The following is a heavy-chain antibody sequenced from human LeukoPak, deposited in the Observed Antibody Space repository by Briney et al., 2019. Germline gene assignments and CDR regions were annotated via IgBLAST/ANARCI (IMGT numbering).Heavy chain of an antibody. J-gene: IGHJ4*02. CDR1: GYTFTSYA. Sequence: ASVKVSCKASGYTFTSYAMHWVRQAPGQRLEWMGWINAGNGNTKYSQKFQGRVTITRDTSASTAYMELSSLRSEDTAEYYCARGKVPFPAYYYDSSGYRPNDYWGQGTLVTVSS. V-gene: IGHV1-3*01. D-gene: IGHD3-22*01. CDR3: ARGKVPFPAYYYDSSGYRPNDY. CDR2: INAGNGNT.